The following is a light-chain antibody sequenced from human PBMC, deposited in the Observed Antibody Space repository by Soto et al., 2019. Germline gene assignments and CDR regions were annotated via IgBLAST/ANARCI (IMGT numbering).Light chain of an antibody. J-gene: IGKJ5*01. CDR3: QQRSNWPPT. CDR2: DAS. Sequence: EIVLTQYPATLSLSPGERATLSSRASQSVSSYLAGYQQKPGQAPRLLIYDASNRATGIPARFSGSGSGTDFTLTISSLEPEDFTVYYCQQRSNWPPTFGQGTRLEI. CDR1: QSVSSY. V-gene: IGKV3-11*01.